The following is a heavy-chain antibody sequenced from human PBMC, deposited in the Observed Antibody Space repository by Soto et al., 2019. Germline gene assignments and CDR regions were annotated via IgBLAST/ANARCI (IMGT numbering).Heavy chain of an antibody. V-gene: IGHV3-30*18. CDR2: ISYDGSNK. J-gene: IGHJ6*03. CDR1: GFTFSSYG. CDR3: AKGRDAELELRAGDYYYYMDV. Sequence: GGSLRLSCAASGFTFSSYGMHWVRQAPGKGLEWVAVISYDGSNKYYADSVKGRFTISRDNSKNTLYLQMNSLRAEDTAVYYCAKGRDAELELRAGDYYYYMDVWGKGTTVTVSS. D-gene: IGHD1-7*01.